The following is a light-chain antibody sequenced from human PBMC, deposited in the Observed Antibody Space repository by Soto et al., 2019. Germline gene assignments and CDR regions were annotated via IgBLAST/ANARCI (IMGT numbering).Light chain of an antibody. Sequence: QSVLTQPASVSGSPGQSITISCTGTSSDVGGYNYVSWYQQHPGKAPKLMIYEVSNRPSGVSNRFSGSKSGNTASLTISGLQAEDEADYYCSSYTSSSTLVGFGGGTKVTVL. V-gene: IGLV2-14*01. CDR2: EVS. CDR1: SSDVGGYNY. CDR3: SSYTSSSTLVG. J-gene: IGLJ3*02.